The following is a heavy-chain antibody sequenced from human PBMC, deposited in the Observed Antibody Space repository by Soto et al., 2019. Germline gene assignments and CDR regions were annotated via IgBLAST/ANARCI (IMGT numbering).Heavy chain of an antibody. J-gene: IGHJ5*02. CDR2: IAKDGGT. V-gene: IGHV4-30-2*01. CDR3: ARLDPRVDSCVVWNWFDP. CDR1: GDSITSYS. Sequence: QLQLQESGSGLVKPSQTLSLTCTVSGDSITSYSWTWIRQPPGQGLEWSGYIAKDGGTDYSPSLNRRVTTSVDGSSNQFSLKLTSVTAAYTAVYYCARLDPRVDSCVVWNWFDPWGQGTVVIVSS. D-gene: IGHD3-16*01.